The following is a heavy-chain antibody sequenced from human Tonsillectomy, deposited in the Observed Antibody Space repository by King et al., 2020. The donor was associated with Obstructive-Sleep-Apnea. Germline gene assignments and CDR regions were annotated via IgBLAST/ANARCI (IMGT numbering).Heavy chain of an antibody. Sequence: VQLVESGGGLVKPGGSLRLSCAASGFTFSSYSMNWVRQAPGKGLEWVSSISISSSYICYADSVKGRFTISRDNAKNSLYLQMNSLRAEDTAVYYCARDGDYWYFDLWGRGTLATVSS. J-gene: IGHJ2*01. CDR1: GFTFSSYS. D-gene: IGHD4-17*01. V-gene: IGHV3-21*01. CDR2: ISISSSYI. CDR3: ARDGDYWYFDL.